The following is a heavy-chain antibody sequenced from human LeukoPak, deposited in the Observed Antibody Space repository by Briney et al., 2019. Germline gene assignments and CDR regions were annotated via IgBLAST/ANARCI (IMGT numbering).Heavy chain of an antibody. CDR3: ARDVGDWYSSGFDD. J-gene: IGHJ4*02. V-gene: IGHV3-48*03. D-gene: IGHD3-10*01. Sequence: GGALRLSCAGSGFTFRNYEMSWVRQAPGKGVEWVSHISRDGSNVYYRDSVKGRFTISKDNVKNSLYLHMNSLRGEDTGVYYCARDVGDWYSSGFDDWGQGSLVIVAS. CDR1: GFTFRNYE. CDR2: ISRDGSNV.